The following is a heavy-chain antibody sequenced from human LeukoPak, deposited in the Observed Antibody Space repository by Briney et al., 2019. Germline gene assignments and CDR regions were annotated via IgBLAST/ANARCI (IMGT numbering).Heavy chain of an antibody. D-gene: IGHD3-10*01. V-gene: IGHV3-48*03. CDR3: ARESGWFRELPFS. CDR1: GFTFSSYE. J-gene: IGHJ5*02. Sequence: GGSLRLSCAASGFTFSSYEMNWVRQAPGKGLEWVSYISSSGSTIYYADSVKGRFTISRDNAKNSLYLQMNSLRAEDTAVYYCARESGWFRELPFSWGQGTLVSVSS. CDR2: ISSSGSTI.